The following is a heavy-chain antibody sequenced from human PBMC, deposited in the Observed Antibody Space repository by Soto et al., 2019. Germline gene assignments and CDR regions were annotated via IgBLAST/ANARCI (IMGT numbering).Heavy chain of an antibody. CDR2: INHSGST. CDR1: GGSFSGYY. J-gene: IGHJ6*02. CDR3: ARDKFRYCSGGSCQSHYYYYGMDV. V-gene: IGHV4-34*01. D-gene: IGHD2-15*01. Sequence: SETLSLTCAVYGGSFSGYYWSWIRQPPGKGLEWIGEINHSGSTNYNPSLKSRVTISVDTSKNQFSLKLSSVTAADTAVYYCARDKFRYCSGGSCQSHYYYYGMDVWGQGTTVTVSS.